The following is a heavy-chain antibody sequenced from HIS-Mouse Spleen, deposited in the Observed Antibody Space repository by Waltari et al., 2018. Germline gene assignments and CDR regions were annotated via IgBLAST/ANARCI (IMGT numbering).Heavy chain of an antibody. D-gene: IGHD2-2*02. CDR1: GYTFTGYY. Sequence: QVQLVQSGAEVKKPGASVKVSCKASGYTFTGYYMHWVRQAPGQGLEWMGWSNPDGGGRSYAQKFQGRVTMTRDTSISTAYMELSRLRSDDTAVYYCARDLCPYCSSTSCYSGIDYWGQGTLVTVSS. CDR2: SNPDGGGR. V-gene: IGHV1-2*02. CDR3: ARDLCPYCSSTSCYSGIDY. J-gene: IGHJ4*02.